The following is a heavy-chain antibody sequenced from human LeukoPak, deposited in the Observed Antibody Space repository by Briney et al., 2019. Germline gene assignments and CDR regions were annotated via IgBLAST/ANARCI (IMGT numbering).Heavy chain of an antibody. CDR3: ARDHDILTGYPYWYFDL. CDR1: GYSISSGYY. Sequence: KPSETLSLTCTVSGYSISSGYYWGWIRQPPGKGLEWIGSIYHSGSTNYNPSLKSRVTISVDTSKNQFSLKLRSVTAADTAVYYCARDHDILTGYPYWYFDLWGRGTLVTVSS. V-gene: IGHV4-38-2*02. CDR2: IYHSGST. D-gene: IGHD3-9*01. J-gene: IGHJ2*01.